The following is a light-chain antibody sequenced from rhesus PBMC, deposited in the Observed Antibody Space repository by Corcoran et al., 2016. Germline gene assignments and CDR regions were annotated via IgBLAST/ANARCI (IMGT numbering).Light chain of an antibody. CDR2: GVS. CDR3: SSYAKSSAII. J-gene: IGLJ1*01. CDR1: SSDVGFYNY. V-gene: IGLV2S7*01. Sequence: QSAPTQPPSVSGYPGQSVTISCTGPSSDVGFYNYVSWYQHHPGKAPKILISGVSNRPSGVSDRFSGSKSGNTASLTISGLQAEDEADYYCSSYAKSSAIIFGTGTRLTVL.